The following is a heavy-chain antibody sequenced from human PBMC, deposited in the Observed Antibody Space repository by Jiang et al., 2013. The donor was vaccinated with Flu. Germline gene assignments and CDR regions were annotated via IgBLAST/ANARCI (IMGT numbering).Heavy chain of an antibody. J-gene: IGHJ4*02. V-gene: IGHV1-3*01. CDR2: INAGNGNT. Sequence: FSSYAISWVRQAPGQGLEWMGWINAGNGNTKYSQKFQGRVTITRDTSASTAYMELSSLRSEDTAVYYCARDLGTAIDQPFDYWGQGTLVTVSS. CDR3: ARDLGTAIDQPFDY. CDR1: FSSYA. D-gene: IGHD5-18*01.